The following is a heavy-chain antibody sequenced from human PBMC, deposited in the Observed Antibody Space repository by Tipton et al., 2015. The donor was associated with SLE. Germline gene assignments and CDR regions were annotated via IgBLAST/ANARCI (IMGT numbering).Heavy chain of an antibody. CDR1: GGSISSYY. CDR2: IYCSGST. Sequence: TLSLTCTVSGGSISSYYWSWIRQPPGKGLEWIGYIYCSGSTNYNPSLKSRVTISVDTSKNQFSLKLSSATAADTAVYYCARQGQQLVRPYYYGMDVWGQGTTVTVSS. CDR3: ARQGQQLVRPYYYGMDV. D-gene: IGHD6-13*01. J-gene: IGHJ6*02. V-gene: IGHV4-59*08.